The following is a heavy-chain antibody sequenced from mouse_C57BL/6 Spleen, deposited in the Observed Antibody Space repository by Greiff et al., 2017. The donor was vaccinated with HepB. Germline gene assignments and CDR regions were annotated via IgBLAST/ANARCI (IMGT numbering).Heavy chain of an antibody. J-gene: IGHJ1*03. V-gene: IGHV5-9*01. CDR2: ISGGGGNT. Sequence: EVQRVESGGGLVKPGGSLKLSCAASGFTFSSYTMSWVRQTPEKRLEWVATISGGGGNTYYPDSVKGRFTISRDNAKNTLYLQMSSLRSEDTALYYCARHAYYSNGYFDVWGTGTTVTVSS. CDR3: ARHAYYSNGYFDV. D-gene: IGHD2-5*01. CDR1: GFTFSSYT.